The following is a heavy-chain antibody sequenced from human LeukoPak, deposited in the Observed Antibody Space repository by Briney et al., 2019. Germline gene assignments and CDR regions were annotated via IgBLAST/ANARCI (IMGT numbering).Heavy chain of an antibody. V-gene: IGHV3-48*03. CDR1: GFTSSSYE. J-gene: IGHJ4*02. Sequence: GGSLRLSCAASGFTSSSYEMNWVRQAPGKGLDWVSYISTSGSTIYYADSVKGRFTISRDNAKNSLYLQMNSLRGEDTAVYYCGREIQAPGKTLEYWGQGTLVTVSS. CDR3: GREIQAPGKTLEY. CDR2: ISTSGSTI.